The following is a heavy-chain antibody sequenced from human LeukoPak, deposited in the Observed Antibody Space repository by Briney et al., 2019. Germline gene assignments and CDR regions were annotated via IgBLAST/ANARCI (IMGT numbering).Heavy chain of an antibody. CDR2: IIPIFGTA. CDR3: ATQGELLRAFDF. Sequence: ALVKVSCKASGGTFSSYVFSWVRQAPGQGLEWMGGIIPIFGTANYAQKFQGRVTITADESASTAYMDLSSLRSEDTAVYYCATQGELLRAFDFWGQGTLVTVSS. CDR1: GGTFSSYV. V-gene: IGHV1-69*13. J-gene: IGHJ4*02. D-gene: IGHD1-26*01.